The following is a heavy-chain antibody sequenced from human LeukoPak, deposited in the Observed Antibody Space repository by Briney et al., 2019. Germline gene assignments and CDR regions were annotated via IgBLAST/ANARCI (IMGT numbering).Heavy chain of an antibody. CDR1: GGTFSSYA. CDR3: ARDVSDFWSGYYKDWFDP. D-gene: IGHD3-3*01. J-gene: IGHJ5*02. CDR2: IIPIFGTA. Sequence: SVKVSCKASGGTFSSYAIGWVRQAPGQGLEWMGGIIPIFGTANYAQKFQGRVTITADESTSTAYMELSSLRSEDTAVYYCARDVSDFWSGYYKDWFDPWGQGTLVTVSS. V-gene: IGHV1-69*01.